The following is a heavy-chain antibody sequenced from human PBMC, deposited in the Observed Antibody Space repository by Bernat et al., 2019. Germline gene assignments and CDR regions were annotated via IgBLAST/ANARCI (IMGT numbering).Heavy chain of an antibody. J-gene: IGHJ5*02. Sequence: QVQLQQWGAGLLKPSETLSLTCAVYGGSFSGYYWSWIRQPPGKGLEWIGEINHSGSTNYNPALKSRVTISVDTSTNQFSLKLRSVTAADTAVYYCARAPLIAVAGTVYLFDPWGPRTLVSVSS. CDR3: ARAPLIAVAGTVYLFDP. CDR2: INHSGST. D-gene: IGHD6-19*01. V-gene: IGHV4-34*01. CDR1: GGSFSGYY.